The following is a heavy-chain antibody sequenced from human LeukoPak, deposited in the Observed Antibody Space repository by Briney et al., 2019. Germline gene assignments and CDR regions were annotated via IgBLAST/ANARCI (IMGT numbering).Heavy chain of an antibody. CDR3: ARRMGKGSGSYYNPPDY. CDR1: GFTFSSYS. CDR2: ISSSSSYI. V-gene: IGHV3-21*01. J-gene: IGHJ4*02. D-gene: IGHD3-10*01. Sequence: PGGSLRLSCAASGFTFSSYSMNWVRQAPGKGLEWVSSISSSSSYIYYADSVKGRFTISRDNAKNSLYLQMNSLRAEDTAVYYCARRMGKGSGSYYNPPDYWGQGTLVTVSS.